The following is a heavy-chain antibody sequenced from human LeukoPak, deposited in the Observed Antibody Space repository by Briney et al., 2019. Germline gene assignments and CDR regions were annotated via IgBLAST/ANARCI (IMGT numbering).Heavy chain of an antibody. J-gene: IGHJ4*02. D-gene: IGHD3-10*01. CDR1: GFTFSTYG. Sequence: PGGSLRLSCAASGFTFSTYGMHWVRQAPGKGLEWVAVIWYDGSNKYYADSVKGRFTISGDNSKNTLYLQMNSLRAEDTAVYYCASLGSNYFDYWGQGTLVTVSS. CDR2: IWYDGSNK. CDR3: ASLGSNYFDY. V-gene: IGHV3-33*01.